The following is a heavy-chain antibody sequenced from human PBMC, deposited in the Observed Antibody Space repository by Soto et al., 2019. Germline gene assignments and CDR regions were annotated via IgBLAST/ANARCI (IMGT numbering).Heavy chain of an antibody. CDR2: ISISGNTK. D-gene: IGHD4-4*01. V-gene: IGHV3-11*01. Sequence: QVQLVESGGGLVKPGGSLRLSCAASGFNFSDYFLTWIRQAPGKGLEWVSYISISGNTKYYADSVKGRFTISRDNAKNSLYLQRNSLRADDTAVYYCAIVRDYCIFDYWGQGTLVTVSS. J-gene: IGHJ4*02. CDR3: AIVRDYCIFDY. CDR1: GFNFSDYF.